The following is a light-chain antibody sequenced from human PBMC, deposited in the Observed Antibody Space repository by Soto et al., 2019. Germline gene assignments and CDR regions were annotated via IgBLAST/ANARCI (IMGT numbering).Light chain of an antibody. Sequence: DIQMTPSPSSLSASVGDRVTITCRANQDIRNYLAWYQQKPGKVPKLLIYAASTLQSGVPSRFSGSGSGTDFTLTINSLQPEDIATYYCQKYDRAPFTFGPGTKVDIK. V-gene: IGKV1-27*01. CDR3: QKYDRAPFT. CDR2: AAS. J-gene: IGKJ3*01. CDR1: QDIRNY.